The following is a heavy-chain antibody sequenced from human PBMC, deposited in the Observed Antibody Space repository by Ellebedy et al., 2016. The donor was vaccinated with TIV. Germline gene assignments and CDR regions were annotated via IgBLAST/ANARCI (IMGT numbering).Heavy chain of an antibody. CDR2: INHSGST. CDR1: GGSFSGYY. J-gene: IGHJ4*02. V-gene: IGHV4-34*01. Sequence: SETLSLXXAVYGGSFSGYYWSWIRQPPGKGLEWIGEINHSGSTNYNPSLKSRVTISVDTSKNQFSLKLSSVTAADTAVYYCARFLGYCSSTSCYSLGHYFDYWGQGTLVTVSS. D-gene: IGHD2-2*01. CDR3: ARFLGYCSSTSCYSLGHYFDY.